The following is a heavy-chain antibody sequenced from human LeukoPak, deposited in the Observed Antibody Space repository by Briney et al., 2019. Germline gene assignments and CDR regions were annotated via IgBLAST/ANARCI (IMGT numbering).Heavy chain of an antibody. CDR1: GGSFSGYY. Sequence: SETLSLTCAVYGGSFSGYYWSWIRQPPGKGLEWIGYIYYSGSTDYNPSLKSRVTISVDTSKNQFSLKLSSVTAADTAVYYCAREGVTGTFDYWGQGTLVTVSS. V-gene: IGHV4-59*01. J-gene: IGHJ4*02. CDR3: AREGVTGTFDY. CDR2: IYYSGST. D-gene: IGHD2-21*02.